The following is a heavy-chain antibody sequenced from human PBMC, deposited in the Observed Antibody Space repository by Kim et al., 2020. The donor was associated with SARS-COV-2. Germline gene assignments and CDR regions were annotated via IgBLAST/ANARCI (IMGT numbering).Heavy chain of an antibody. CDR3: SCGSLSRGYYSESAENFD. D-gene: IGHD3-22*01. V-gene: IGHV4-59*01. Sequence: SETLSLTCSVSGGYLTAYYWSWIRQPPGKGLEWIAYISHSGTTKYNPSLKSRVTISVDTSQTQFALTVTPVSATDPAASSYSCGSLSRGYYSESAENFD. CDR1: GGYLTAYY. J-gene: IGHJ4*01. CDR2: ISHSGTT.